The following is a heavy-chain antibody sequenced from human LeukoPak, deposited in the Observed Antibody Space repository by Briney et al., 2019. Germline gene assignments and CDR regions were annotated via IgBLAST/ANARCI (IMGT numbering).Heavy chain of an antibody. Sequence: ASVKVSCKASGYTFTSYAMHWVRQAPGQRLEWMGWINAGNGNTKYSQEFQGRVTITRDTSASTAYMELSSLRSEDMAVYYCARTSFSGSYGSSFDYWGQGTLVTVSS. CDR2: INAGNGNT. V-gene: IGHV1-3*03. CDR1: GYTFTSYA. J-gene: IGHJ4*02. CDR3: ARTSFSGSYGSSFDY. D-gene: IGHD1-26*01.